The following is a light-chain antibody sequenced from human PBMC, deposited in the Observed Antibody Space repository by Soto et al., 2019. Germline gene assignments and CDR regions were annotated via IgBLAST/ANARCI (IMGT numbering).Light chain of an antibody. CDR3: QQYSNWPPFT. V-gene: IGKV3-15*01. J-gene: IGKJ2*01. CDR2: GAS. Sequence: EIMMTQSPGTLSVSPGERATLSCRASQSVSSYLAWYQQKPGQAPRLLIYGASTRATGIPARFSGSGSGTEFTLTIRSLQSEDFAVYYCQQYSNWPPFTFGQGTKLEIK. CDR1: QSVSSY.